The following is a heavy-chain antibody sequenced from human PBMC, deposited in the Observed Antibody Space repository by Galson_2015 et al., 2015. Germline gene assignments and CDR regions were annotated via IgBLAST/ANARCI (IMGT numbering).Heavy chain of an antibody. CDR3: ARQSIVLMVYAIRDYGMDV. CDR2: IYYSGST. V-gene: IGHV4-39*07. D-gene: IGHD2-8*01. Sequence: WIRQPPGKGLEWIGSIYYSGSTYYNPSLKSRVTISVDTSKNQFSLKLSSVTAADTAVYYCARQSIVLMVYAIRDYGMDVWGQGTTVTVSS. J-gene: IGHJ6*02.